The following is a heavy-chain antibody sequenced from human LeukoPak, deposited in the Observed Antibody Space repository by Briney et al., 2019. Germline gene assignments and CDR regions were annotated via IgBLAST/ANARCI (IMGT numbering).Heavy chain of an antibody. CDR2: IFYSGSTNT. CDR3: ARGGSSWYDAFEI. V-gene: IGHV4-59*01. J-gene: IGHJ3*02. Sequence: SETLSLTCTVSGDSISFYYWSWIRQPPGKGLEWIGYIFYSGSTNTNYNPSLKSRVTISVDTSKKQFSLKLSSVTAADTAVYYCARGGSSWYDAFEIWGQGTTVTVSS. D-gene: IGHD6-13*01. CDR1: GDSISFYY.